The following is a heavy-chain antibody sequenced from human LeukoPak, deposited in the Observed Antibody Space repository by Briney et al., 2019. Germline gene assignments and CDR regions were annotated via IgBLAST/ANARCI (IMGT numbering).Heavy chain of an antibody. CDR2: IIPIFGTA. CDR1: GGTFSSYA. J-gene: IGHJ6*02. Sequence: SVKVSCKAYGGTFSSYAISWVRQAPGQGLEWMGGIIPIFGTANYAQKFQGRVTITADESTSTAYMELSSLRSEDTAVYYCARDRDTAMVKDYYYGMDVWGQGTTVTVSS. V-gene: IGHV1-69*13. D-gene: IGHD5-18*01. CDR3: ARDRDTAMVKDYYYGMDV.